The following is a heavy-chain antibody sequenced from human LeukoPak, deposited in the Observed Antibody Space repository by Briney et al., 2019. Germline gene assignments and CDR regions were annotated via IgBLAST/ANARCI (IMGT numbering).Heavy chain of an antibody. V-gene: IGHV1-2*02. D-gene: IGHD2-2*02. CDR2: IDPDSGGT. Sequence: ASVKVSCKTSGYTFTGYYLHWVRQAPGQGLEWMGRIDPDSGGTHYAQKFQVRVTVTRDTSITTVYMELSGLTSDVTAVYYCARVPGPYTTSRFDYWGQGTLVTVSS. J-gene: IGHJ4*02. CDR3: ARVPGPYTTSRFDY. CDR1: GYTFTGYY.